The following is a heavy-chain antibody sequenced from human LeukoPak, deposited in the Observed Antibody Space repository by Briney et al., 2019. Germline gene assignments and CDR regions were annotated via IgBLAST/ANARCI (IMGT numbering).Heavy chain of an antibody. V-gene: IGHV4-59*12. D-gene: IGHD1-26*01. CDR1: GGSISSYY. J-gene: IGHJ2*01. Sequence: SETLSLTCAVSGGSISSYYWSWIRQPPGKGLEWIGYIYYSGSTNYNPSLKSRVTISVDTSKNQFSLKLSSVTAADTAVYYCARVGPNWYFDLWGRGTLVTVSS. CDR3: ARVGPNWYFDL. CDR2: IYYSGST.